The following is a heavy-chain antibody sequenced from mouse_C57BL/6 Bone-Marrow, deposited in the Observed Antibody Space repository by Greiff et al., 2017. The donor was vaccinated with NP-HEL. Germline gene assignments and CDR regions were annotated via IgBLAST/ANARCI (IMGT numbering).Heavy chain of an antibody. CDR1: GYTFTSYW. Sequence: VQLQQPGAELVMPGASVKLSCKASGYTFTSYWMHWVKQRPGQGLEWIGEIDPSDGYTNYNQKFKGKSTLTVDKSSSTAYMQLSRLTSEDAAVYYCARGVPGFDYWGQGTLVTVSA. D-gene: IGHD6-1*01. J-gene: IGHJ3*01. V-gene: IGHV1-69*01. CDR2: IDPSDGYT. CDR3: ARGVPGFDY.